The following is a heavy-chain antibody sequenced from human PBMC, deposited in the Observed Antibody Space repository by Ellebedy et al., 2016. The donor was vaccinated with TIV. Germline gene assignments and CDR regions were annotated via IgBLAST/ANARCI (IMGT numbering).Heavy chain of an antibody. J-gene: IGHJ3*02. CDR3: ARGLRMGATVAFDI. D-gene: IGHD1-26*01. V-gene: IGHV3-30*04. Sequence: PGGSLRLSCAASGFTFSSYAMHWVRHAPGKGLEWVAVISFDGSNNYYADSVKGRFTISRDNSKNTVDLQMSRVRAEDTAVYYCARGLRMGATVAFDIWGQGTMVTVSS. CDR1: GFTFSSYA. CDR2: ISFDGSNN.